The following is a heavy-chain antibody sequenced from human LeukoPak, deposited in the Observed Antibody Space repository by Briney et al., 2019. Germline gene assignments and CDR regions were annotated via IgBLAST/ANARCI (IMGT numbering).Heavy chain of an antibody. CDR3: ARDFRIGDTIFGVATPSWYFDL. D-gene: IGHD3-3*01. CDR1: GGSISSYY. CDR2: IYTSGST. J-gene: IGHJ2*01. Sequence: TSETLSLTCTVSGGSISSYYWSWIRQPAGKGLEWIGRIYTSGSTNYNPSLKSRVTISVDKSKNQFFLKLSSVTAADTAVYYCARDFRIGDTIFGVATPSWYFDLWGRGTLVTVSS. V-gene: IGHV4-4*07.